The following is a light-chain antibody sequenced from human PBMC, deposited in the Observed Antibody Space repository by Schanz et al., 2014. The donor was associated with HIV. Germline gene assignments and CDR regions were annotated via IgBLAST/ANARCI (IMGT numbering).Light chain of an antibody. CDR1: NSNIGAGYD. CDR3: SSYTSSSTLV. Sequence: QSVLTQPPSVSGAPGQRVTISCTGNNSNIGAGYDVHWYQQLPGTAPKLLIYGDSNRPSGVPDRFSGSKSGTSASLAITGLQAEDEADYYCSSYTSSSTLVFGGGTKLTVL. V-gene: IGLV1-40*01. CDR2: GDS. J-gene: IGLJ3*02.